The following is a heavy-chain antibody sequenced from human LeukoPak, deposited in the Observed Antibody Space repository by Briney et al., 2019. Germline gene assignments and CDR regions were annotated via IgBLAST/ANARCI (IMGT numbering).Heavy chain of an antibody. CDR2: ISYDGSNK. J-gene: IGHJ4*02. Sequence: PGGSLRLSCAASGFTFSSYAMHWVRQAPGKGLEWVAVISYDGSNKYYADSVKGRFTISRDNSKNTLYLQMNSLRAEDTAVYYCARDRKAAGVGDYWGRGTLVTVSS. V-gene: IGHV3-30*04. CDR1: GFTFSSYA. CDR3: ARDRKAAGVGDY. D-gene: IGHD3-3*01.